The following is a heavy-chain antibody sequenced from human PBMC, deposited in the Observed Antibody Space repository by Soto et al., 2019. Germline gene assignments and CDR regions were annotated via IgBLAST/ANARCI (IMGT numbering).Heavy chain of an antibody. D-gene: IGHD3-3*01. CDR3: ARGPFWSCPLLVVYFQH. V-gene: IGHV1-69*06. CDR1: GGTFSSYA. J-gene: IGHJ1*01. Sequence: QVQLVQSGAEVKKPGSSVKVSCKASGGTFSSYAISWVRQAPGQGLEGMGGIIPIFGTANYAQKFQGRVTITADKSTSTAYMELSSLRSEDTAVYYCARGPFWSCPLLVVYFQHWGQGTLVTVSS. CDR2: IIPIFGTA.